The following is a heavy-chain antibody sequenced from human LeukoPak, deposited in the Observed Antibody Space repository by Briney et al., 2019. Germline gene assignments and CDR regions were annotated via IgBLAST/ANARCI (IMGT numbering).Heavy chain of an antibody. CDR1: GFTFSSYS. D-gene: IGHD6-13*01. CDR3: ARGGDSSSWLKKLTGDNWFDP. J-gene: IGHJ5*02. CDR2: ISSSSSTI. Sequence: GGSLRLSCAASGFTFSSYSMNWVRQAPGKGLEWVSYISSSSSTIYYADSVKGRFTISRDNAKNSLYLQMNSLRAEDTAVYYCARGGDSSSWLKKLTGDNWFDPWGQGTLVTVSS. V-gene: IGHV3-48*01.